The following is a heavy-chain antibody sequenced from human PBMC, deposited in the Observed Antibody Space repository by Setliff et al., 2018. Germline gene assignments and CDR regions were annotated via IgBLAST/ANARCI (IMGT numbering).Heavy chain of an antibody. CDR2: INNYGST. D-gene: IGHD3-10*01. Sequence: SETLSLTCAVYDGSFSDYYWSWIRQPPGKGLEWIGEINNYGSTKYKSYLKSRVTISVDTSKNQFSLKLNSVTAADTAVYYCARRWNFGPYGSGIHDGFDMWGQGTMVTVSS. CDR1: DGSFSDYY. CDR3: ARRWNFGPYGSGIHDGFDM. V-gene: IGHV4-34*01. J-gene: IGHJ3*02.